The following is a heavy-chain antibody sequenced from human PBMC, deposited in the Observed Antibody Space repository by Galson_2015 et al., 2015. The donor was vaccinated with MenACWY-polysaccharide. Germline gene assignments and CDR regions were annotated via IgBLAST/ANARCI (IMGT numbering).Heavy chain of an antibody. CDR1: GGSISSGGYY. D-gene: IGHD4-23*01. J-gene: IGHJ5*02. Sequence: TLSLTCTVSGGSISSGGYYWSWIRQHPGKGLEWIGYIYSSGSTDYNPSLKSRVTISADTSKNQFSLNLSSVTAADTAVYYCARGRSRGGNLDHWGQGTLVTVSS. CDR3: ARGRSRGGNLDH. CDR2: IYSSGST. V-gene: IGHV4-31*03.